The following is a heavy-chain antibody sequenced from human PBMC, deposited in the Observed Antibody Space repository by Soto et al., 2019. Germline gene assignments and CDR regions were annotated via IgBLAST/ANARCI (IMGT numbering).Heavy chain of an antibody. CDR1: GFTFSSYA. CDR3: ANTQTALLAS. Sequence: EVQLLESGGGLEQPGGSLRLSCAGSGFTFSSYAMSWVRQAPGKGLEWVSVISGSGGSTFYADSVKGRFTISRDNSKNTLSLQMNRLIAADTAVYSFANTQTALLASCGQGTLVTVSS. J-gene: IGHJ4*02. CDR2: ISGSGGST. V-gene: IGHV3-23*01.